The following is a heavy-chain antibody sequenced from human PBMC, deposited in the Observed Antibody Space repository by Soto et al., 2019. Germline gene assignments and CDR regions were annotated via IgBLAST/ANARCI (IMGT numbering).Heavy chain of an antibody. V-gene: IGHV1-2*02. CDR2: INPNSGGT. CDR1: GYILTDYY. J-gene: IGHJ4*02. CDR3: ARGREMATIADY. Sequence: ASVKVSCKASGYILTDYYIYWVRQAPGQGLELMGWINPNSGGTNYAQKFQGRVTVTRDTSISTAYMELSRLRSDDTAIYYCARGREMATIADYWGQGTLVTVSS. D-gene: IGHD5-12*01.